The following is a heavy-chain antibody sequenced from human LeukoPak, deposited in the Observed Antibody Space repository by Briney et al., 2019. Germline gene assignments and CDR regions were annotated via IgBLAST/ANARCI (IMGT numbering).Heavy chain of an antibody. CDR2: ISSGSTVI. V-gene: IGHV3-48*04. J-gene: IGHJ4*02. CDR3: ARVRSGSYYYFDS. D-gene: IGHD1-26*01. Sequence: GGSLRLSCAASGFTFNTYSMTWVRQAPEKGLEWVAYISSGSTVIYYADSVKGRFTISRDNAKTSLYLQMNSLRAADTAVYYCARVRSGSYYYFDSWGQGTLVTVSS. CDR1: GFTFNTYS.